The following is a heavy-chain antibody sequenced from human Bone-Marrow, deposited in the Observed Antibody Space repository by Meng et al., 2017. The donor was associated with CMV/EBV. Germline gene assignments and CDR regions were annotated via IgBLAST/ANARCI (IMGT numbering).Heavy chain of an antibody. CDR1: GFTFRCYS. CDR2: ISSSSSYI. J-gene: IGHJ4*02. Sequence: GESLKISCAASGFTFRCYSMNWVRQAPGKGLEWVSSISSSSSYIYYADSVKGRFTISRDNSKNTLYLQMNSLRAEDTAVYYCARDHSYYDFWSGYYYSDYWGQGTLVTVSS. V-gene: IGHV3-21*01. CDR3: ARDHSYYDFWSGYYYSDY. D-gene: IGHD3-3*01.